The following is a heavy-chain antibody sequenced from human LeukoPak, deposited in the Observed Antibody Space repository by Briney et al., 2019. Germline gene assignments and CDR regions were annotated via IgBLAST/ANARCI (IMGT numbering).Heavy chain of an antibody. V-gene: IGHV1-69*13. D-gene: IGHD2-2*01. CDR2: IIPIFGTA. CDR3: AREPVPAVGYYYGMDV. J-gene: IGHJ6*02. Sequence: SVKVSCKASGGTFSSYAISWVRQAPGQGLEWMGGIIPIFGTANYAQKFQGRVTITADESTSTAYMELSSLRSEDTAVYYCAREPVPAVGYYYGMDVWGQGTTVTVSS. CDR1: GGTFSSYA.